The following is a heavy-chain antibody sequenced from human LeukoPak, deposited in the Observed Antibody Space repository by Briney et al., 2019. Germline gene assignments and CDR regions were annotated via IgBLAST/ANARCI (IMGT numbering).Heavy chain of an antibody. CDR3: ARGSRFLEWLLYGSPGYYMDV. CDR1: GGSISSYY. J-gene: IGHJ6*03. D-gene: IGHD3-3*01. V-gene: IGHV4-59*01. CDR2: IYYSGST. Sequence: SETLSLTCTVSGGSISSYYWSWIRQPPGKGLEWIGYIYYSGSTNYNPSLKSRVTISVDTSKNQFSLKLSSVTAADTAVYYCARGSRFLEWLLYGSPGYYMDVWGKGTTVTVSS.